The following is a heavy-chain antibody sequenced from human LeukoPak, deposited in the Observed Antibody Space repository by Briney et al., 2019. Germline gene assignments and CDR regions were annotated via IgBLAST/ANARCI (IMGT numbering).Heavy chain of an antibody. CDR1: GFTFSSYS. Sequence: AGGSLRLSCAASGFTFSSYSMNWVRQAPGKGLEWVSSISSSSSYIYYADSVKGRFTISRDNAKNSLYLQMNSLRVEDTAVYYCARMAATIEDYWGQGTLVTVSS. D-gene: IGHD5-24*01. J-gene: IGHJ4*02. CDR2: ISSSSSYI. CDR3: ARMAATIEDY. V-gene: IGHV3-21*01.